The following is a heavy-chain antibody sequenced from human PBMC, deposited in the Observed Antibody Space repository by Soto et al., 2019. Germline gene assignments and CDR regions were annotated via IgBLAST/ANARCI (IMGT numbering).Heavy chain of an antibody. D-gene: IGHD2-8*02. CDR3: ARDKITGLFDY. Sequence: SETLSLTCAVYGGSFSGYYWTWIRQPPGTGLEWIGEINHSGSTNYNPSLKGRVTISVGTSKNQFSLKLTSVTAADTAVYYCARDKITGLFDYWGQGTLVTVSS. CDR2: INHSGST. V-gene: IGHV4-34*01. CDR1: GGSFSGYY. J-gene: IGHJ4*02.